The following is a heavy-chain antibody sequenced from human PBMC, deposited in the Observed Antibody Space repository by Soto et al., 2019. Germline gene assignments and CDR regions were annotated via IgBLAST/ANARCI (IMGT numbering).Heavy chain of an antibody. CDR2: ISGAGGST. CDR3: AKGPNYYDRSGYHYFFDF. CDR1: GFTFSTYA. J-gene: IGHJ4*02. V-gene: IGHV3-23*01. Sequence: GGSLRLSCAASGFTFSTYAMNWVRQAPGKGLEWVSSISGAGGSTSYVDSVKGRFTISRDNSKDTLYLQMNSVRAEDTAVYYCAKGPNYYDRSGYHYFFDFWGQGTLVTVSS. D-gene: IGHD3-22*01.